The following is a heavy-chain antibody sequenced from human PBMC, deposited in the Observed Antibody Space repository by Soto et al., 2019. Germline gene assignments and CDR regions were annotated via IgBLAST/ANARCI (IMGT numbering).Heavy chain of an antibody. Sequence: QVQLVESGGGVVQPGRSLRLSCAASGFTFSSYGMHWVRQAPGKGLEWVAVISYDGSNKYYADSVKGRFTISRDNFKNTLYLQMNSLRAEDTAVYYCAKDPRLDILTGPFDYWGQGTLVTVSS. CDR3: AKDPRLDILTGPFDY. CDR1: GFTFSSYG. J-gene: IGHJ4*02. D-gene: IGHD3-9*01. CDR2: ISYDGSNK. V-gene: IGHV3-30*18.